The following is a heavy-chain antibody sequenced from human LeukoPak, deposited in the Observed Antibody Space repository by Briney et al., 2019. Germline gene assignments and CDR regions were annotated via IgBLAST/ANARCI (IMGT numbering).Heavy chain of an antibody. CDR2: INADGSIT. CDR1: GFTFSSYW. J-gene: IGHJ6*03. CDR3: ARGWADMDV. V-gene: IGHV3-74*01. D-gene: IGHD1-26*01. Sequence: GGSLRLSCAASGFTFSSYWMHWVRQAPGKGLLWVSRINADGSITSYADSVKGRFTISRDNAKNTLYLQMNSLRAEDTAVYYCARGWADMDVWGKGTTVAVSS.